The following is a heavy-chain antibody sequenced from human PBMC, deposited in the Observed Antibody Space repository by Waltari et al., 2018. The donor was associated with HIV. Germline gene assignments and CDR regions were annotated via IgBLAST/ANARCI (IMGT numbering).Heavy chain of an antibody. D-gene: IGHD3-22*01. CDR2: MNPNSGNT. Sequence: QVQLVQSGAEVKKPGASVKVSCQASGYTFTSYDINWVRQATGQGLEWMGWMNPNSGNTGYAQKFQGGVTMTRNTSISTAFMEVSSLRSEDTAVYYCARVYYDSSGYYGAAGYWGQGTLVTVSS. V-gene: IGHV1-8*01. CDR1: GYTFTSYD. CDR3: ARVYYDSSGYYGAAGY. J-gene: IGHJ4*02.